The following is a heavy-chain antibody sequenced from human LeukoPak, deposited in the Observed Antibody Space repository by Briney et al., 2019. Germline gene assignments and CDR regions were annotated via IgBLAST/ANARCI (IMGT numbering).Heavy chain of an antibody. V-gene: IGHV3-11*06. J-gene: IGHJ4*02. CDR3: AKGGRITMLRGVQRDHYFDY. Sequence: GGSLRLSCAASGFTFTDSYMTWVRQAPGKGLEWLSYISGSGDDTNYADSVRGRFTISRDNSKNTLYLQMNSLRVEDTAVYYCAKGGRITMLRGVQRDHYFDYWGQGTLVTVSS. D-gene: IGHD3-10*01. CDR1: GFTFTDSY. CDR2: ISGSGDDT.